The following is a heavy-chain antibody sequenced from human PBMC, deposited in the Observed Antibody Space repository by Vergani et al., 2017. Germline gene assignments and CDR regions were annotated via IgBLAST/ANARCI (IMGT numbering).Heavy chain of an antibody. CDR1: GGSISSYY. CDR2: IYYSGST. Sequence: QVQLQESGPGLVKPSETLSLTCTVSGGSISSYYWSWIRQPPGKGLEWIGYIYYSGSTNYNPSLKSRVTISVDTSKNQFSLKLSSVTAADTAVYYCATYYYDSSCYYQENEYAFDIWGQGTMVTVSS. CDR3: ATYYYDSSCYYQENEYAFDI. V-gene: IGHV4-59*01. J-gene: IGHJ3*02. D-gene: IGHD3-22*01.